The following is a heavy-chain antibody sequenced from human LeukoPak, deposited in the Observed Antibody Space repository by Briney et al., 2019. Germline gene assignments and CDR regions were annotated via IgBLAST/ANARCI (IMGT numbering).Heavy chain of an antibody. CDR3: AKDRYSYAFEYSDS. CDR1: GFTFSSYS. J-gene: IGHJ4*02. Sequence: GGSLRLSCAASGFTFSSYSMNWVRQAPGKGLDWVAVISNDGSKKYYADSVKGRFTISRDNSKNTLSLQVSSLRTEDTAVYYCAKDRYSYAFEYSDSWGQGTLVTVSS. V-gene: IGHV3-30*18. CDR2: ISNDGSKK. D-gene: IGHD5-18*01.